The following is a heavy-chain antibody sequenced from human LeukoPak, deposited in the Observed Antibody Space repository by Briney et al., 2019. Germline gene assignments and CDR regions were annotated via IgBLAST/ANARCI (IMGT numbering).Heavy chain of an antibody. V-gene: IGHV4-59*08. CDR1: GLSFEHYF. J-gene: IGHJ4*02. D-gene: IGHD3-10*01. CDR2: VYYSGST. Sequence: SETLSLTCTASGLSFEHYFWSWIRQPPGKGLEWVGYVYYSGSTNYSPSLESRLTISADTSKYQFSLKLRSVTAADTAVYYCASHRRSHGSEYWGQGTLVTVSS. CDR3: ASHRRSHGSEY.